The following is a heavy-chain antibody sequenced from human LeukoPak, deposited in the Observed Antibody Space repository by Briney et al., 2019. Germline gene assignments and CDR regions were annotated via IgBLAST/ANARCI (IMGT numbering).Heavy chain of an antibody. CDR3: ARDKAHSYGYYFDP. J-gene: IGHJ4*02. D-gene: IGHD3-10*01. CDR2: IANGGT. CDR1: GDAISTYY. V-gene: IGHV4-59*07. Sequence: SDTLSLTCTVSGDAISTYYWNWIRQTPGKGLEWVGHIANGGTDYNPSLKSRAIISVDTSKNQISLRLTSVTAADTAVYHCARDKAHSYGYYFDPWGPGTQVLVSS.